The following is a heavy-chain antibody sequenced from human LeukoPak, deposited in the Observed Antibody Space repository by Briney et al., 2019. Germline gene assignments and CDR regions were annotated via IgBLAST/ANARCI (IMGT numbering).Heavy chain of an antibody. J-gene: IGHJ4*02. Sequence: GGSLRLSCAASGFTFDDYAMHWVRQAPGKGLEWVSGISWNSGSIGYADSVKGRFTISRDNAKNSLYLQMNSLREEDTALYYCAKDMAYSFRSFDYWGQGTLVTVSS. CDR2: ISWNSGSI. CDR1: GFTFDDYA. D-gene: IGHD5-18*01. CDR3: AKDMAYSFRSFDY. V-gene: IGHV3-9*01.